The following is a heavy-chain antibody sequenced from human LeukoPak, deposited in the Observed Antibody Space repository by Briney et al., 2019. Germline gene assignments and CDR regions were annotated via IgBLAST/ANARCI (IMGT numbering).Heavy chain of an antibody. J-gene: IGHJ3*02. CDR1: GGSISSGDHY. V-gene: IGHV4-30-4*08. CDR3: ARGVDIHSSSDFDI. CDR2: IYYSGST. D-gene: IGHD6-6*01. Sequence: KPSETLSLTCTVSGGSISSGDHYWSWIRQPPGKGLEWIGYIYYSGSTHYNPSLKSRVIISVDTSKNQFSLKLSSVTAADTAVYYCARGVDIHSSSDFDIWGQGTMVTVSS.